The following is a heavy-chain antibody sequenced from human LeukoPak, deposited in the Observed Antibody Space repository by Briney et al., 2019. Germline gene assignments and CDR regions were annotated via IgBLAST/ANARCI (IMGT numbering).Heavy chain of an antibody. Sequence: GASVKVSCKASGYYFTSVCITWVRRAPGQGLEWMGWISPYNGNTRYAQKFQGRVAMTTDTSTTTAYMELRGLRFNDTAVYYCARAGPGSGWYFDYWGQGTLVTVSS. V-gene: IGHV1-18*04. J-gene: IGHJ4*02. D-gene: IGHD6-19*01. CDR3: ARAGPGSGWYFDY. CDR2: ISPYNGNT. CDR1: GYYFTSVC.